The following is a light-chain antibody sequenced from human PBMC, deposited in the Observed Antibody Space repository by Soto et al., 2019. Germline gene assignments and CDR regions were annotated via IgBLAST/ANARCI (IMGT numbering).Light chain of an antibody. Sequence: DIQMPQSPSSLSASVGDRVTITCQASQDISNYLNWYQQKPGKAPKLLIYDASNLETGVPSRFRGSGAGTDVTFSISSRQAEDIATYYCQQYDNLVTCGGGTKVEIK. J-gene: IGKJ4*01. V-gene: IGKV1-33*01. CDR1: QDISNY. CDR3: QQYDNLVT. CDR2: DAS.